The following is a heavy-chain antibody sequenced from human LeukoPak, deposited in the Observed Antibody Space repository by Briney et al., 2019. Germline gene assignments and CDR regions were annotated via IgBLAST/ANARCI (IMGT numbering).Heavy chain of an antibody. V-gene: IGHV4-59*12. Sequence: PSETLSLTCTVSGGSISSYYWSWIRQPPGKGLEWIGYIYYSGTTNYNPSLKSRVTISVDTSKNQFSLKLSSVTAADTAVYYCARGVGSGYYYYYGMDVWGQGTTVTVSS. J-gene: IGHJ6*02. D-gene: IGHD1-26*01. CDR1: GGSISSYY. CDR3: ARGVGSGYYYYYGMDV. CDR2: IYYSGTT.